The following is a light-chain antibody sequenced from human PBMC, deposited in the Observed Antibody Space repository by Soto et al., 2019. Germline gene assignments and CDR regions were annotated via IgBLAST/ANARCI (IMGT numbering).Light chain of an antibody. CDR2: DVN. J-gene: IGLJ2*01. V-gene: IGLV2-11*01. Sequence: QSSLTQPRSVSGSPGQSVAISCTGTSSDVGGYNYVSWYQQHPGKAPKLIIYDVNQRPPGVPDHFSGSKSGNTASLTISGLQAQDEADYYCCSYAGIYTPVVFGGGTKLTVL. CDR3: CSYAGIYTPVV. CDR1: SSDVGGYNY.